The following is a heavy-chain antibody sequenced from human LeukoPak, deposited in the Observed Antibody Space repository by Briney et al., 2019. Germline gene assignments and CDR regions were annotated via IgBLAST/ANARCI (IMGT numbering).Heavy chain of an antibody. Sequence: ASVKVSCKASGYTFTGYSMHWVRQAPGQGLQWMGWINPNIGDTHYAQKFRGRVTMTRDTSISTVYMELSRLTSDDTAVYYCARMDLYGGYSIGFDSWGQGTLDIVSS. CDR1: GYTFTGYS. J-gene: IGHJ5*01. D-gene: IGHD4-23*01. CDR3: ARMDLYGGYSIGFDS. V-gene: IGHV1-2*02. CDR2: INPNIGDT.